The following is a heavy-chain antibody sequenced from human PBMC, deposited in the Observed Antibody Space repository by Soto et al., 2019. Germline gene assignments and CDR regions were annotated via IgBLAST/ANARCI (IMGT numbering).Heavy chain of an antibody. CDR2: VYFNGRT. Sequence: PSETLSLTCTVSGGSVSSDTYYWNWIRQPPGKGLEWIGLVYFNGRTNYNPSLKSRVTMSLDTSKNQFSLRLSSVTAEDTALYFCARAFWGEVGPSFDYWGQGTLVTVSS. V-gene: IGHV4-61*01. J-gene: IGHJ4*02. CDR3: ARAFWGEVGPSFDY. CDR1: GGSVSSDTYY. D-gene: IGHD3-16*01.